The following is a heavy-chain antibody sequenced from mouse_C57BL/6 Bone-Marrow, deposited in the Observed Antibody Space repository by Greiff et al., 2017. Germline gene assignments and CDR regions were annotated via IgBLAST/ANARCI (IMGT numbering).Heavy chain of an antibody. V-gene: IGHV1-55*01. CDR2: LYPGSGST. CDR3: ARPYYSNYWYFDV. Sequence: QVQLQQPGAELVKPGASVKMSCKASGYTFTSYWITWVKQRPGQGLEWIGDLYPGSGSTNYNEKFKSKATLTVDTSSSTAYMQLTSLTSEDSAVYYCARPYYSNYWYFDVWGTGTTVTVSS. J-gene: IGHJ1*03. D-gene: IGHD2-5*01. CDR1: GYTFTSYW.